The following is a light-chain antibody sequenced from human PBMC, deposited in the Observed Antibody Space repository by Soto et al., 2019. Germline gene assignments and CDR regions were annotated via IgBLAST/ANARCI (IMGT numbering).Light chain of an antibody. J-gene: IGLJ2*01. Sequence: QSALTQPASVSGSPGQSITISCTGTSSDVGGYNYVSWYQQHPGKAPKHMIYEASNRPSGVSNRFSGSKSGNTASLTISGLQAEDEADYYCSSYTSSRTLVFGGGTKLTVL. CDR2: EAS. V-gene: IGLV2-14*01. CDR1: SSDVGGYNY. CDR3: SSYTSSRTLV.